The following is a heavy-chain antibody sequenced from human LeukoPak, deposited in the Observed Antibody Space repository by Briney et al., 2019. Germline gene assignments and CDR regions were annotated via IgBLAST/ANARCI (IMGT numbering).Heavy chain of an antibody. CDR1: GFTFSSYG. D-gene: IGHD6-6*01. Sequence: GGSLRLSYAASGFTFSSYGMHWVRQAPGKGLEWVSFIRYDGSNEYYADSVRGRFTISRDNSKNTLYLQISSLKAEDTAVYYCAREVRIAARRNYYYYMDVWGKGTTVTVSS. CDR2: IRYDGSNE. J-gene: IGHJ6*03. V-gene: IGHV3-30*02. CDR3: AREVRIAARRNYYYYMDV.